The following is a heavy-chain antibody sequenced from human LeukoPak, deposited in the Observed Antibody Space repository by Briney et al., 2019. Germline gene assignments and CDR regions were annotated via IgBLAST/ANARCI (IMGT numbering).Heavy chain of an antibody. CDR2: ISYDGSNK. J-gene: IGHJ4*02. D-gene: IGHD3-22*01. V-gene: IGHV3-30*04. CDR1: GFTFSSYA. Sequence: GRSLRLSCAASGFTFSSYAMHWVRQAPGKGLEWVAVISYDGSNKHYADSVKGRFTISRDNSKNTLYLQMNSLRAEDTAVYYCASARTGYYDSSGHYWGQGTLVTVSS. CDR3: ASARTGYYDSSGHY.